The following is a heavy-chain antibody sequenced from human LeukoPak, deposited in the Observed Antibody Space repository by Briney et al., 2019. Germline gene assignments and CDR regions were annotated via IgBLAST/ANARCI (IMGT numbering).Heavy chain of an antibody. V-gene: IGHV3-23*01. D-gene: IGHD3-10*01. CDR3: AKDSASGSGLWLHFDY. J-gene: IGHJ4*02. CDR1: GFTFSSYA. Sequence: PGGSLRLSCAASGFTFSSYAMSWVRQAPGKGLERVSGISTSSVTTHYADAVKGRFTISRDDSKNTLYLQMNSLRAEDTAVYYCAKDSASGSGLWLHFDYWGQGTLVTVSS. CDR2: ISTSSVTT.